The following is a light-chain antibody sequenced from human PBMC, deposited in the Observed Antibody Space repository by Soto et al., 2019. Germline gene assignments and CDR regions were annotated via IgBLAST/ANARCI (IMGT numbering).Light chain of an antibody. J-gene: IGLJ1*01. CDR3: CSYAGSGTDNYV. V-gene: IGLV1-44*01. Sequence: QSVLTQPPSASETPGQRVAISCSGSTSNIGDNTVHWYQQLPGTAPKLLIYNNDRRPSGVPDRFSGSKSGTSASLAISGLQSEDEADYYCCSYAGSGTDNYVFGSGTKLTVL. CDR2: NND. CDR1: TSNIGDNT.